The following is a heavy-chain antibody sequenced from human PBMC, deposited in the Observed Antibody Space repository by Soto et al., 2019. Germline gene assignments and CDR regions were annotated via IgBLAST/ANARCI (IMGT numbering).Heavy chain of an antibody. CDR3: ARVLTVEYYYYGMDV. V-gene: IGHV3-7*03. CDR1: GFTFSIYW. J-gene: IGHJ6*01. D-gene: IGHD4-4*01. CDR2: IKQDGSEK. Sequence: WGSLGIGCASSGFTFSIYWMSWVRQAPGKGLEWVANIKQDGSEKYYVDSVKGRFTISRDNAKNSLYLQMNSLRAEDTAVYYCARVLTVEYYYYGMDVWGQGTTVTVSS.